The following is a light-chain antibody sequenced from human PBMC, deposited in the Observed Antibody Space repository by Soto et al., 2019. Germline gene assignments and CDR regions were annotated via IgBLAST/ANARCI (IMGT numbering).Light chain of an antibody. CDR3: QHYGSSPFT. CDR1: QSVSSNY. Sequence: EIVLTQSPGTLSLSPGERATLSCRASQSVSSNYLAWYQQKPGQAPRLLVYGASIRATGIPDRFSGSGSGTDLTLTISRVEPEDFAVYYWQHYGSSPFTFGPGTRVDIK. CDR2: GAS. V-gene: IGKV3-20*01. J-gene: IGKJ3*01.